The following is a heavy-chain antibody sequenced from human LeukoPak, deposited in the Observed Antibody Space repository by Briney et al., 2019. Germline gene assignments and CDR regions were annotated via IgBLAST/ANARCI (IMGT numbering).Heavy chain of an antibody. V-gene: IGHV1-8*01. CDR3: ARELYYFDY. Sequence: ASVKVSCKASGYTFTSYDINWVRQATGQGLEWMGWMNPNSGNTGYAQKFQGRVTMTTDTSTSTAYMELRSLRSDDTAVYYCARELYYFDYWGQGTLVTVSS. D-gene: IGHD1-1*01. CDR2: MNPNSGNT. CDR1: GYTFTSYD. J-gene: IGHJ4*02.